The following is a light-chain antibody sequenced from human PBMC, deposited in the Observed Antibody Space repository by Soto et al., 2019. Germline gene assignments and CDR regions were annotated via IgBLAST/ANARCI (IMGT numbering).Light chain of an antibody. J-gene: IGKJ5*01. CDR1: QDITRN. Sequence: DIQMTQSPSSLSASVGDRVTITCQASQDITRNLNWYQQKAGKAPKLLIYDASDLEPGVPSRFSGGGSRTDFTFTITSLEPEDIATYYCQQYDILPFTFGQGTRLEIK. CDR3: QQYDILPFT. V-gene: IGKV1-33*01. CDR2: DAS.